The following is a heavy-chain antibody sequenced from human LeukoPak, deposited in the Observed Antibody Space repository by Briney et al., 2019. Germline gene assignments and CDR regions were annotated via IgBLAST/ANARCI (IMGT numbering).Heavy chain of an antibody. J-gene: IGHJ4*02. V-gene: IGHV1-3*01. Sequence: ASVKVSCKASGYTFTSYAMHWVRQAPGQRLEWMGWINAGNGNTKYSQKFQGRVTITGDTSASTAYTELSSLRSEDTAVYYCARDSSRQGNFDYWGQGTLVTVSS. CDR2: INAGNGNT. CDR3: ARDSSRQGNFDY. CDR1: GYTFTSYA.